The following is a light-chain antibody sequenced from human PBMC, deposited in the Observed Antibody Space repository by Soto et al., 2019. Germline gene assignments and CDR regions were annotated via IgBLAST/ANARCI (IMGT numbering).Light chain of an antibody. Sequence: QSVLTQPPSMSGAPGQRGTISCTGSSSNIGAGYDVHWYQQLPGKAPRLLIFGNNNRPSRVPDRFSGSKSGTSASLAITGLHAEDEADYYCQSHDNSLSDTYVFGTGTKLTVL. J-gene: IGLJ1*01. V-gene: IGLV1-40*01. CDR2: GNN. CDR3: QSHDNSLSDTYV. CDR1: SSNIGAGYD.